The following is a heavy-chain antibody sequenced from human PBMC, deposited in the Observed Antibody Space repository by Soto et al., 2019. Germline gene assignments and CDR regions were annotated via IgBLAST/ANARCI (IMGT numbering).Heavy chain of an antibody. D-gene: IGHD1-7*01. CDR3: ARKIRVGQLRVYYYYGMDV. Sequence: ASETLSLTCAVYGGSFSGYYWSWIRQPPGKGLEWIGEINHSGSTNYNPSLKSRVTISVDTSKNQFSLKLNSVTAADTAVYYCARKIRVGQLRVYYYYGMDVWGQGTTVTVSS. J-gene: IGHJ6*02. V-gene: IGHV4-34*01. CDR2: INHSGST. CDR1: GGSFSGYY.